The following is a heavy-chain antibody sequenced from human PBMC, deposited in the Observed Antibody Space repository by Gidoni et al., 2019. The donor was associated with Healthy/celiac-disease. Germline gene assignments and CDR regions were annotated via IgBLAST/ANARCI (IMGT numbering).Heavy chain of an antibody. Sequence: QLQMQESGPGLVKPSETLSLTCTVSSGSISSSSYYCGWIRQPPGKGLEWIGSIYYSGSTYFTPSLKRRVTISVYTSKYQFSLKLRSVTAADTAVYYCARHIIGGDIVVVVAAPNLYYFDYWGQGTLVTVSS. CDR1: SGSISSSSYY. J-gene: IGHJ4*02. D-gene: IGHD2-15*01. V-gene: IGHV4-39*01. CDR3: ARHIIGGDIVVVVAAPNLYYFDY. CDR2: IYYSGST.